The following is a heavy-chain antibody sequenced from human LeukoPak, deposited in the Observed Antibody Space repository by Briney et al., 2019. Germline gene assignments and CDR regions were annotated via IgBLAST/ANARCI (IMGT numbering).Heavy chain of an antibody. V-gene: IGHV3-23*01. D-gene: IGHD1-1*01. CDR1: GFTFSSYA. J-gene: IGHJ6*02. CDR2: TSGSGGST. Sequence: HPGGSLRLSCAASGFTFSSYAMSWVRQAPGKGLEWVSATSGSGGSTYYADSVKGRFTISRDNSKNTLYLQMNSLRAEDTAVYYCAKGSQLADYYYYYGMDVWGQGTTVTVSS. CDR3: AKGSQLADYYYYYGMDV.